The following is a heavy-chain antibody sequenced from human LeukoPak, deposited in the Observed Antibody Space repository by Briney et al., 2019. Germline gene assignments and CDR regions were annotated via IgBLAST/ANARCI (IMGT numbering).Heavy chain of an antibody. CDR1: GGSFSGYY. V-gene: IGHV4-34*01. Sequence: WETLSLTCAVYGGSFSGYYWSWIRQPPGKGLEWIGEINHSGSTNYNPSLKGRVTISVDTSKNQFSLKLSSVTAADTAVYFCARGPYSYDSSGAFDIWGQGTMVTVSS. CDR2: INHSGST. J-gene: IGHJ3*02. CDR3: ARGPYSYDSSGAFDI. D-gene: IGHD3-22*01.